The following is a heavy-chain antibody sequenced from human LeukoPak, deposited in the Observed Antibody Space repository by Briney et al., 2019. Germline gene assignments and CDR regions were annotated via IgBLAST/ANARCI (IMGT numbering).Heavy chain of an antibody. V-gene: IGHV4-59*11. D-gene: IGHD3-3*01. CDR1: GVSISSHY. J-gene: IGHJ5*02. CDR2: IYYSGST. Sequence: SETLSLTCTVSGVSISSHYWSWVRQPPGKGLEWMGYIYYSGSTNYNPSLKSRVTISVDTSKNQFSLKLSSVTAADTAVYYCARLLGHKYYDFWSGLYWFDLWGQGTLVTVSS. CDR3: ARLLGHKYYDFWSGLYWFDL.